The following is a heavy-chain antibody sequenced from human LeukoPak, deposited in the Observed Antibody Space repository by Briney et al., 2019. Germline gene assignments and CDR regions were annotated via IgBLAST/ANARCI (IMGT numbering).Heavy chain of an antibody. CDR3: ARGNVLLWFGESHDASDI. Sequence: ASVKVSCKASGYTFTSYDINWVRQATGQGLEWMGWMNPNSGNTGYAQKFQGRVTMTRNTSISTAYMELSSLRSEDTAVYYCARGNVLLWFGESHDASDIWGQGTMVTVSS. D-gene: IGHD3-10*01. CDR2: MNPNSGNT. V-gene: IGHV1-8*01. CDR1: GYTFTSYD. J-gene: IGHJ3*02.